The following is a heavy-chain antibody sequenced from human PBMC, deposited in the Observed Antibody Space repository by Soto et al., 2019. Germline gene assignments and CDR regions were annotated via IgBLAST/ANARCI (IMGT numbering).Heavy chain of an antibody. Sequence: GGPLRLSCEASGFTFSTYAMSWVRQAPGKGLEWVSAISDNVFNTYYAASVKGRFTISRDNSKNTLYLQMNSLRAEDTAVYYCAKDRRSVDVWGQGTTVTVS. V-gene: IGHV3-23*01. J-gene: IGHJ6*02. CDR3: AKDRRSVDV. CDR1: GFTFSTYA. CDR2: ISDNVFNT. D-gene: IGHD3-3*01.